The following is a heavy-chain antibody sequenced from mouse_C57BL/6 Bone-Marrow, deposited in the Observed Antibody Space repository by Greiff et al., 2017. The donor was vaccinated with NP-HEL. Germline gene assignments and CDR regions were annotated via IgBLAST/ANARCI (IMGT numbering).Heavy chain of an antibody. Sequence: EVKLQESGGGLVQPGGSMKLSCVASGFTFSNYWMNWVRQSPEKGLEWVAQIRLKSDNYATHYAESVKGRFTISRDDSKSSVYLQMNNLRAEDTGIYYCTGTDYGSSYHWYFDVWGTGTTVTVSS. CDR2: IRLKSDNYAT. CDR1: GFTFSNYW. J-gene: IGHJ1*03. CDR3: TGTDYGSSYHWYFDV. D-gene: IGHD1-1*01. V-gene: IGHV6-3*01.